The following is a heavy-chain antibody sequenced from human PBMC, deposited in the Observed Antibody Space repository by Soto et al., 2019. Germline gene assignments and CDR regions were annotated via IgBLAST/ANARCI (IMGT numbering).Heavy chain of an antibody. Sequence: SETLSLTCAVYGGSFSGYYWSWIRQPPGKGLEWIGEINHSGSTNYNPSLKSRVTISVDTSKNHFSLKLSSVTAADTAVYYCARGFRFLRWLPDGVYFDYWGQGTMVTVSS. CDR1: GGSFSGYY. J-gene: IGHJ4*02. CDR2: INHSGST. V-gene: IGHV4-34*01. CDR3: ARGFRFLRWLPDGVYFDY. D-gene: IGHD5-12*01.